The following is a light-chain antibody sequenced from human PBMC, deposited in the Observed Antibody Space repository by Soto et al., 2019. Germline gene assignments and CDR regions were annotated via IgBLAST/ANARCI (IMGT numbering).Light chain of an antibody. Sequence: QSVLTQPPSASGTPGPRVTISCSGSSSNIGSNTVNWYQQLPGTAPKLVIYSNNQRPSGVPDRFSGSKSGISASLAISGLQSEDEADYYCVAWDDSLNGYVVFGGGTKVTVL. CDR3: VAWDDSLNGYVV. J-gene: IGLJ2*01. CDR2: SNN. V-gene: IGLV1-44*01. CDR1: SSNIGSNT.